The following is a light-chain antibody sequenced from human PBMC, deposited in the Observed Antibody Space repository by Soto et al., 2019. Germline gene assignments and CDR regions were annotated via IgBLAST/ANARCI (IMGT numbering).Light chain of an antibody. CDR2: GAS. V-gene: IGKV3-20*01. Sequence: EIVLTQSPGTLSLSPGERATLSCRASQSVSSTYLAWYQHKPGQAPRLLIYGASSRATGIPDRFSGSGSGTDFTLNIIRLEPEDFAVYYCQQYGNSFVGFGQGTKVDIK. CDR3: QQYGNSFVG. J-gene: IGKJ1*01. CDR1: QSVSSTY.